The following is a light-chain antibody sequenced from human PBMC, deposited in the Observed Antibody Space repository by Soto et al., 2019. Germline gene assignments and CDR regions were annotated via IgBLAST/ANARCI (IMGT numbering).Light chain of an antibody. Sequence: EIVLTQSPGTLSLSPGERATLSCRASQSVSSSYLAWYQQNPGQAPRLLIYGASSTATGIPDRVSGSGSGTDFTLIISRLEPGDFAVYYCQQYGRSRTFGQGTKVEIK. CDR2: GAS. V-gene: IGKV3-20*01. CDR1: QSVSSSY. CDR3: QQYGRSRT. J-gene: IGKJ1*01.